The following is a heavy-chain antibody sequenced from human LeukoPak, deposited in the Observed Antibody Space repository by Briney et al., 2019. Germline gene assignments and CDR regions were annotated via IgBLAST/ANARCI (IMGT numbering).Heavy chain of an antibody. J-gene: IGHJ4*02. V-gene: IGHV3-73*01. D-gene: IGHD3-22*01. CDR2: IRSKTNNYAT. CDR1: GFTFSGSA. CDR3: TTDRLGYYDSRPLGY. Sequence: GGSLRLSCAASGFTFSGSAMHWVRQASGKGLEWVGRIRSKTNNYATAYATSVKGRFTISRDDSKNMAYLQMNSLKTEDTAVYYCTTDRLGYYDSRPLGYWGQGTLVTVSS.